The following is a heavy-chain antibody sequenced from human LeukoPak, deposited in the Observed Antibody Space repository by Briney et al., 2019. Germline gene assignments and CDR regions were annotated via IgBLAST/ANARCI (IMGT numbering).Heavy chain of an antibody. J-gene: IGHJ4*02. CDR1: GFTFSSYA. CDR3: AKLWVMITFGGVIDIEAPGSSGDY. V-gene: IGHV3-23*01. D-gene: IGHD3-16*02. CDR2: ISGSGGST. Sequence: GGSLRLSCAASGFTFSSYAMSWVRQAPGKGLEWVSAISGSGGSTYYADSVKGRFTISRDNSKNTLYLQMNSLGAEDTAVYFCAKLWVMITFGGVIDIEAPGSSGDYWGQGTLVTVSS.